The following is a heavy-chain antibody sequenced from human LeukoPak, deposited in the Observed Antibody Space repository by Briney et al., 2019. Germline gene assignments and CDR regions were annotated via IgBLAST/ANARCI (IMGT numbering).Heavy chain of an antibody. Sequence: SVKVSCKASGGTFSSYAISWVRQAPGQGLEWMGGIIPIFGTTNYAQKFQGKVTITTDESTSTAYMELSSLRAEDTAVYYCARGGNYYDSSGYLFDYWGQGTLVTVSA. CDR3: ARGGNYYDSSGYLFDY. CDR2: IIPIFGTT. J-gene: IGHJ4*02. CDR1: GGTFSSYA. D-gene: IGHD3-22*01. V-gene: IGHV1-69*05.